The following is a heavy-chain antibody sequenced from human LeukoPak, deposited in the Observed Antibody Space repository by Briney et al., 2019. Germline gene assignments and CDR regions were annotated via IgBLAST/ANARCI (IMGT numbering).Heavy chain of an antibody. CDR2: IRYDGSNK. CDR1: GFTFSSYG. V-gene: IGHV3-30*02. CDR3: AKDLVVVAATLRFNAFDI. J-gene: IGHJ3*02. D-gene: IGHD2-15*01. Sequence: HPGGSLRLSCAASGFTFSSYGMHWVRQAPGKGLEWVAFIRYDGSNKYYADSVKGRFTISRDNSKNTLYLQMNSLRAEDTAVYYCAKDLVVVAATLRFNAFDIWGQGTMVTVSS.